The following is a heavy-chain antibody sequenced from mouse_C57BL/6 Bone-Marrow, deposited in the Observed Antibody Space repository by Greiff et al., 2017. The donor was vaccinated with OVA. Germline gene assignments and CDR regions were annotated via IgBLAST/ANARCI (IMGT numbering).Heavy chain of an antibody. J-gene: IGHJ4*01. D-gene: IGHD2-3*01. V-gene: IGHV1-64*01. CDR2: IHPNSGST. Sequence: QVQLQQPGAELVKPGASVKLSCKASGYTFTSYWMHWVKQRPGQGLEWIGMIHPNSGSTNYNEKFTSKATLTVDKSSSTAYMQLSSLTSEYSAVYYCASRDDGYSGVDYWGQGTSVTVSS. CDR3: ASRDDGYSGVDY. CDR1: GYTFTSYW.